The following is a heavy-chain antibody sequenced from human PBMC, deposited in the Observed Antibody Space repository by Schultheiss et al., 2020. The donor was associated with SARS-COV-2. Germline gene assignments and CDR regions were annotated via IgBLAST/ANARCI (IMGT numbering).Heavy chain of an antibody. V-gene: IGHV3-11*05. D-gene: IGHD3-3*02. Sequence: GESLKISCAASGFTFSDYYMSWIRQAPGKGLEWVSYISSSSSYTNYADSVKGRFTISRDNAKNSLYLQMNSLRAEDTALYYCAKDRAFNAFDDAFDIWGQGTMVTVSS. CDR1: GFTFSDYY. CDR3: AKDRAFNAFDDAFDI. CDR2: ISSSSSYT. J-gene: IGHJ3*02.